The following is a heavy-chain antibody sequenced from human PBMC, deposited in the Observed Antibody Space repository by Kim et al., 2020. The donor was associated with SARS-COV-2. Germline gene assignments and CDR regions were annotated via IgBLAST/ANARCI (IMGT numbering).Heavy chain of an antibody. J-gene: IGHJ4*02. CDR2: IWYDASHK. V-gene: IGHV3-33*01. CDR1: GFTFRSHG. CDR3: ARERLGCAGDCSLDY. Sequence: GGSLRLSCAASGFTFRSHGMHWVRQTPGKGLEWVAVIWYDASHKYYADTVKGRFTISRDNSKNTLYLQMNSLRAEDTAVYYCARERLGCAGDCSLDYWGQGTLVTVSS. D-gene: IGHD2-21*02.